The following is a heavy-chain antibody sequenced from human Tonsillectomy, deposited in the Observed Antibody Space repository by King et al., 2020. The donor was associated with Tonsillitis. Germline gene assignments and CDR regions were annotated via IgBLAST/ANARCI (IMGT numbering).Heavy chain of an antibody. J-gene: IGHJ4*02. CDR2: IYYSGST. CDR3: ARLDWNYYYFDY. D-gene: IGHD1-7*01. V-gene: IGHV4-59*08. Sequence: QLQESGPGLVKPSETLSLTCTVSGGSISSYYWSWIRQPPGKGLECLGYIYYSGSTNYNPSLKRRVTISIDTSKNQFSLKLSSVTAADTAVYYCARLDWNYYYFDYWGQGTLVTVSS. CDR1: GGSISSYY.